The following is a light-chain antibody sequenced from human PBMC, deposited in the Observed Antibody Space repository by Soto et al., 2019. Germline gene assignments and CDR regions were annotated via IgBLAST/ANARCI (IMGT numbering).Light chain of an antibody. Sequence: QSALTQPASVSGSPGQSITISCTGTSNDVGGHNYVSWYQHHPGKAPKLMIYDVSNRPSGVSNRFSSSKSGNTASLTISGLQTEDEADYYCSSYTSSSTLYVFGTGTKVTVL. V-gene: IGLV2-14*03. CDR2: DVS. CDR3: SSYTSSSTLYV. J-gene: IGLJ1*01. CDR1: SNDVGGHNY.